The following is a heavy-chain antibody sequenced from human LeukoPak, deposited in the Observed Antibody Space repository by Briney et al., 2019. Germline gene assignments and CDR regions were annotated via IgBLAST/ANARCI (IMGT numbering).Heavy chain of an antibody. D-gene: IGHD2-15*01. CDR3: ARVCSGGSCYSYAFDI. CDR1: GFTFSSYS. V-gene: IGHV3-48*01. CDR2: ISSSSSTI. J-gene: IGHJ3*02. Sequence: GGSLRLSCAASGFTFSSYSMNWVRQAPGKGLEWVSCISSSSSTIYYADSVKGRFTISRDNAKNSLYLQMNSLRVEDTAVYYCARVCSGGSCYSYAFDIWGQGTMVTVSS.